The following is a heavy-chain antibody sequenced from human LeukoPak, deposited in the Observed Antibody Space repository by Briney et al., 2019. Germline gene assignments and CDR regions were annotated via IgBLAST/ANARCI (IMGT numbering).Heavy chain of an antibody. D-gene: IGHD3-10*01. CDR3: ARDRAYYYGSGSYSYYYYGMDV. CDR1: GFTFSSYE. Sequence: GGSLRLSCAASGFTFSSYEMNWVRQAPGKGLEWVSYISSSGSTIYYADSVKGRFTISRDNAKNSLYLQMNSLRAEDTAVYYCARDRAYYYGSGSYSYYYYGMDVWGQGTTVTVSS. V-gene: IGHV3-48*03. CDR2: ISSSGSTI. J-gene: IGHJ6*02.